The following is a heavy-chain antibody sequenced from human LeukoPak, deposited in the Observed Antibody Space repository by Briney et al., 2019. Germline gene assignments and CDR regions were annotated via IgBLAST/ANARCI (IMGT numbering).Heavy chain of an antibody. CDR1: GFTFSSYA. D-gene: IGHD6-13*01. J-gene: IGHJ5*02. CDR2: ISDDGSNK. V-gene: IGHV3-30*04. Sequence: HPGGSRRLSCAASGFTFSSYAIHWVRQPQGKGPAGVAVISDDGSNKYYADSVKGRFTISRDNSKNTLYLQMNSLRSEDTAVYYCAREKIAATGTGWFDPWGQGTLVTVSS. CDR3: AREKIAATGTGWFDP.